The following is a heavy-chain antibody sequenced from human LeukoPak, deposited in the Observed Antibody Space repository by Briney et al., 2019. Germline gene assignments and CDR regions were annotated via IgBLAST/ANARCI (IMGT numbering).Heavy chain of an antibody. Sequence: SETLSLTCTVSGGSISSYYWSWIRQPPGKGLEWIGYVYYSGSTNYNPSLKSRVTLLVDTSKNQFSLSLTSVTAADTAVYYCARYLVASGSYYFDYWGQGTLVTVSS. V-gene: IGHV4-59*08. CDR2: VYYSGST. CDR3: ARYLVASGSYYFDY. CDR1: GGSISSYY. J-gene: IGHJ4*02. D-gene: IGHD1-26*01.